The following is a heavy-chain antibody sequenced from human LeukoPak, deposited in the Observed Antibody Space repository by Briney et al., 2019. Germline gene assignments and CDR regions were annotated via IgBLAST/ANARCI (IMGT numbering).Heavy chain of an antibody. CDR3: ARNAVAGHFDY. J-gene: IGHJ4*02. V-gene: IGHV3-21*01. D-gene: IGHD6-19*01. CDR1: GFTFSSYS. Sequence: PGGSLRLSCAASGFTFSSYSMNWVRQAPGKGLEWVSSISSSSSYIYYADSVKGRSTISRDNAKNSLYLQMNSLRAEDTAVYYCARNAVAGHFDYWGQGTLVTVSS. CDR2: ISSSSSYI.